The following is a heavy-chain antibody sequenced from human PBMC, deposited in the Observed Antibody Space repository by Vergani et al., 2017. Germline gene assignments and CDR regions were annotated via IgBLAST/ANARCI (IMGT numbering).Heavy chain of an antibody. Sequence: EVHLLESGGGQVEAGGSLRLSCGASGFTFSSYSMNWVRQAPGKGLEWVSYISSSSSTIYYADSVKGRFTISRDNAKNSLYLQMNSLRAEDTAVYYCARDLGQLPIIGIFDYWGQGTLVTVSS. J-gene: IGHJ4*02. CDR2: ISSSSSTI. CDR3: ARDLGQLPIIGIFDY. V-gene: IGHV3-48*01. D-gene: IGHD2-2*01. CDR1: GFTFSSYS.